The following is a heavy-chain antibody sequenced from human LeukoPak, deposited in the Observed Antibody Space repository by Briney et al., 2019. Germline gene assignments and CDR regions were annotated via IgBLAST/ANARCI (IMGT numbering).Heavy chain of an antibody. CDR1: GYTFTNYW. CDR2: IYPADSDT. D-gene: IGHD3/OR15-3a*01. J-gene: IGHJ4*02. CDR3: ARLRNFWADYYTVDY. Sequence: GESLQISCKGSGYTFTNYWIGWVRQVPGKGLGWMAIIYPADSDTRYSPSFQGQVTISVDKSINTAYLQWSSLRASDIAIYYCARLRNFWADYYTVDYWGQGTLVTVSS. V-gene: IGHV5-51*01.